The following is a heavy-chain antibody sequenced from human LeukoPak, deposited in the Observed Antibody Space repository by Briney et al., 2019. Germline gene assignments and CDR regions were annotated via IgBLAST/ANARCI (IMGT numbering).Heavy chain of an antibody. Sequence: GGSLRLSCVASGLTLSNYDTTWVRQAPGKGLEWVANIKQDGSEKYYVDSVKGRFTISRDNAKNSLYLQMNSLRAEDTAMYYCARDGGNSGYDLFDYWGQGTLVTVSS. J-gene: IGHJ4*02. D-gene: IGHD5-12*01. CDR3: ARDGGNSGYDLFDY. CDR2: IKQDGSEK. CDR1: GLTLSNYD. V-gene: IGHV3-7*01.